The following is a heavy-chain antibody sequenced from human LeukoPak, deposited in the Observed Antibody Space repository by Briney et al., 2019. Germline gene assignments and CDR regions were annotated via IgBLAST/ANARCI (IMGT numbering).Heavy chain of an antibody. V-gene: IGHV3-23*01. CDR1: GFTFSNYA. CDR2: IVGSGSST. J-gene: IGHJ4*02. Sequence: GGSLRLSCAAYGFTFSNYAMSRVRQAPGKGLEWVSAIVGSGSSTYYADSVKGRFTISRDNSKNTPYLQLNRLRAEDTAVYYCAKWGDYDILTGYYDSDYWGQGTLVTVTS. D-gene: IGHD3-9*01. CDR3: AKWGDYDILTGYYDSDY.